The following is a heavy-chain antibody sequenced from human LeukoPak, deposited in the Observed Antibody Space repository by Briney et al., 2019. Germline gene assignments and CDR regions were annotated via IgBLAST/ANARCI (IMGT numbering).Heavy chain of an antibody. CDR2: ISSNGDST. D-gene: IGHD5-24*01. Sequence: GGSLRLSCSASGFTFSGYAMNWVRQAPGKGLEYVSTISSNGDSTYYADSVKGRFTFSRDNSKNTLYLQMSSLRAEDTAVYYCVKCREGYNVLDYWGQGTLVTVSS. CDR1: GFTFSGYA. J-gene: IGHJ4*02. V-gene: IGHV3-64D*06. CDR3: VKCREGYNVLDY.